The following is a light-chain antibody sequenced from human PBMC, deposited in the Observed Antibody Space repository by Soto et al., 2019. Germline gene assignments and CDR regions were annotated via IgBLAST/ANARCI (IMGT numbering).Light chain of an antibody. CDR2: DAS. Sequence: IQMTQSPSTLSASVGDRVTITCQASQTISTLLAWYQHRPGKAPNHLIYDASSLGSGVPSRFIGSGSGTELTLTISSLQPDDSATYYCQQYSSLVTFGQGTKLEI. V-gene: IGKV1-5*01. CDR1: QTISTL. CDR3: QQYSSLVT. J-gene: IGKJ2*01.